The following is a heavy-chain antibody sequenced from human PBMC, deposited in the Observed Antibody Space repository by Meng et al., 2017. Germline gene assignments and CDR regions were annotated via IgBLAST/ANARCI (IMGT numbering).Heavy chain of an antibody. V-gene: IGHV1-8*01. CDR1: GYTLTSYD. J-gene: IGHJ4*02. Sequence: QVGMVQSGAEVKKPGAPVKVACKASGYTLTSYDINWVRQATGQGLEWMGWMNPNSGNTGYAQKFQGRVTMTRNTSISTAYMELSSLRSEDTAVYYCARAPRKTYDSSGYDYWGQGTLVTVSS. CDR2: MNPNSGNT. CDR3: ARAPRKTYDSSGYDY. D-gene: IGHD3-22*01.